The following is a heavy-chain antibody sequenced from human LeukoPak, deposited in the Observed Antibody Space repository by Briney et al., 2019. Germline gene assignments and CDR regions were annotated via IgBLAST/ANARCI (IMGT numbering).Heavy chain of an antibody. Sequence: GESLKISCKGSGYSFTSYWIGWVRQMPGKGLEWMGIIYPGDSDTRYSPSFQGQVTISADKSISTAYLQWSSLKASDTAMYYCARVGQKYSSGWATGGPSYYYYGMDVWGQGTTVTVSS. V-gene: IGHV5-51*01. CDR2: IYPGDSDT. CDR3: ARVGQKYSSGWATGGPSYYYYGMDV. D-gene: IGHD6-19*01. J-gene: IGHJ6*02. CDR1: GYSFTSYW.